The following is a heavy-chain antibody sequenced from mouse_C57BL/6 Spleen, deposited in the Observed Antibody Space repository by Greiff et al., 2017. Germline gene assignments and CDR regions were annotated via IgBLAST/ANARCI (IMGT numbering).Heavy chain of an antibody. D-gene: IGHD2-3*01. V-gene: IGHV5-9-1*02. J-gene: IGHJ4*01. CDR3: TRDGDSYAMDY. CDR2: ISSGGDYI. CDR1: GFTFSSYA. Sequence: DVMLVESGEGLVKPGGSLKLSCAASGFTFSSYAMSWVRQTPEKRLEWVAYISSGGDYIYYADTVKGRFTISRDNARNTLYLQMSSLKSEDTAMYYCTRDGDSYAMDYWGQGTSVTVSS.